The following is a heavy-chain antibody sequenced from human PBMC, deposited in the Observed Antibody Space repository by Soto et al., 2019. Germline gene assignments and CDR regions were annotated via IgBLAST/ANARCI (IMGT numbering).Heavy chain of an antibody. Sequence: GGSLRLSCAASGFTFSSYSMNWVRQAPGKGLEWVSYISSSSSTIYYADSVKGRFTISRDNAKNSLYLQMNSLRAEDTAVYYCARSYDILTGYYPLYYYGMDVWGQGTTVTVSS. J-gene: IGHJ6*02. V-gene: IGHV3-48*01. CDR2: ISSSSSTI. D-gene: IGHD3-9*01. CDR1: GFTFSSYS. CDR3: ARSYDILTGYYPLYYYGMDV.